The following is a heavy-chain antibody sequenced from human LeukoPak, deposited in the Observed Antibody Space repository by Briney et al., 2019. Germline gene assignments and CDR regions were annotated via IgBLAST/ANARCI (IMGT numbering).Heavy chain of an antibody. CDR2: ISGSGGST. D-gene: IGHD6-19*01. J-gene: IGHJ4*02. CDR1: GFTFSSYA. Sequence: GGSLRLSCAASGFTFSSYAMSWVRQAPGKGLEWVSAISGSGGSTYYADSVKGRFTISRDNSRNTLYLQMNSLRAEDTAVYYCAKDPSPDSSGWYNIGYWGQGTLVTVSS. V-gene: IGHV3-23*01. CDR3: AKDPSPDSSGWYNIGY.